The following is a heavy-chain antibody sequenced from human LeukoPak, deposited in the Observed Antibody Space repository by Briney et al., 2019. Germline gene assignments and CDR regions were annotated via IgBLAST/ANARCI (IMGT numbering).Heavy chain of an antibody. D-gene: IGHD6-13*01. Sequence: GESLKISRKISGYKLTNNWIGWVRQLPGKGLEWMGLIYPGYSDAKYSPSFQGQVTLSVDASISTAYLQLSGLRASDTAIYYCVRFALTSSLDHWGQGTLVTVSS. J-gene: IGHJ5*02. CDR1: GYKLTNNW. CDR3: VRFALTSSLDH. V-gene: IGHV5-51*01. CDR2: IYPGYSDA.